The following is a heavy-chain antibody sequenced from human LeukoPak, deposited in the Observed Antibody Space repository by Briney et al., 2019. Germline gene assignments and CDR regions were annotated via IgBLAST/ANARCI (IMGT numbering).Heavy chain of an antibody. Sequence: GGSRRLSCAASGFTFSNYWMHWVRQAPGRGLVWVSGMNTDGSITRYADSVKGRFTISRDNAKNTLYLQMNSLRAEDTAVYYCARRTQDAFDVWGQGTMVTVSS. CDR1: GFTFSNYW. D-gene: IGHD2-15*01. V-gene: IGHV3-74*01. CDR2: MNTDGSIT. J-gene: IGHJ3*01. CDR3: ARRTQDAFDV.